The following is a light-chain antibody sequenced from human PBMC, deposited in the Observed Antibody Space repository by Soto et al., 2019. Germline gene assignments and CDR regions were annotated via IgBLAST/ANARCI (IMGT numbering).Light chain of an antibody. J-gene: IGKJ1*01. V-gene: IGKV3-20*01. CDR1: QSVSSN. Sequence: EIVMTQSPATLSVSPGERATLSCRASQSVSSNLAWYQQKPGQAPRLLSSYPSSRATGIPDRFSGSGSGTDFTLTISRLEPEDFAVYYCQQYGSSGTFGQGTKVDIK. CDR3: QQYGSSGT. CDR2: YPS.